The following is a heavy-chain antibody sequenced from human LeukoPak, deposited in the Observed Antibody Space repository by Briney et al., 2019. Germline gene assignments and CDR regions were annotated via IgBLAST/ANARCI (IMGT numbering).Heavy chain of an antibody. Sequence: GESLKISCKGSGYSFTSYWIGWVHQMPGKGLEWMGIIYPGDSDTRYSPSFQGQVTISADESISTAYLQWSSLKASDTAMYCCARLPVRPYYFDYWGQGTLVTVSS. J-gene: IGHJ4*02. CDR2: IYPGDSDT. CDR1: GYSFTSYW. V-gene: IGHV5-51*07. CDR3: ARLPVRPYYFDY.